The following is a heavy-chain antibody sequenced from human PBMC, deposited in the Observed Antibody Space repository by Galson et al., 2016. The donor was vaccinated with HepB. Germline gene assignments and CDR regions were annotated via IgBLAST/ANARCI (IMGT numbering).Heavy chain of an antibody. D-gene: IGHD4-17*01. V-gene: IGHV1-18*04. Sequence: SVKVSCKASGYTFSSYGITWVRQAPGQGLEWMGWISAYNGNTNYAQKLQGRVTMTTDTSTNTAYMELRSLRSDDTAVYYCARDRPPHGAYGDGWGQGTLVTVSS. J-gene: IGHJ4*02. CDR2: ISAYNGNT. CDR1: GYTFSSYG. CDR3: ARDRPPHGAYGDG.